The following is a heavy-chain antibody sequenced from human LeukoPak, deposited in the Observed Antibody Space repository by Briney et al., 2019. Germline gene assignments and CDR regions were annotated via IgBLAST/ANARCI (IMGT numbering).Heavy chain of an antibody. CDR2: INHSGST. J-gene: IGHJ6*04. V-gene: IGHV4-34*01. CDR1: GGSFSGYY. Sequence: SETLSLTCAVYGGSFSGYYWSWIRQPPGKGLEWIGEINHSGSTNYNPSLKSRVTISVDTSKNQFSLKLSSVTAAVTAVYYCARGPSVDVWSKGTTVTVSS. CDR3: ARGPSVDV.